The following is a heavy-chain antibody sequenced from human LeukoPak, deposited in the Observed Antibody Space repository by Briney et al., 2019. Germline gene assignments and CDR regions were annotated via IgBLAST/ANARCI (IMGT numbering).Heavy chain of an antibody. CDR1: GGSFGGHY. J-gene: IGHJ4*02. V-gene: IGHV4-34*01. CDR3: ARLGGSYDDVDY. D-gene: IGHD1-26*01. Sequence: SETLSLTCAVSGGSFGGHYWSWIRQPPGKGLEWIGEINHSGSTNYNPSLKSRVTMSVDTSKNQFSLRLSSVTAADTAVYYCARLGGSYDDVDYWGQGTRVTVSS. CDR2: INHSGST.